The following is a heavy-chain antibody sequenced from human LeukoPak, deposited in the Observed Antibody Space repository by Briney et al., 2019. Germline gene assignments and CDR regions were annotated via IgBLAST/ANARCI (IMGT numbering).Heavy chain of an antibody. Sequence: SETLSLTCAVYGGSFSGYYWSWIRQPPGKGLEWIGEINHSGSTNYNPSLKSRVTISVDTSKNQFSLKLSSVTAADTAAYYCERGSRGSNSGRIDYWGQGTLVTVSS. V-gene: IGHV4-34*01. CDR1: GGSFSGYY. CDR3: ERGSRGSNSGRIDY. CDR2: INHSGST. J-gene: IGHJ4*02. D-gene: IGHD3-10*01.